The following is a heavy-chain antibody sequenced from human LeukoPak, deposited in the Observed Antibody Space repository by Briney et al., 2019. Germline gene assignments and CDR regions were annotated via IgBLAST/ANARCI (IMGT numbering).Heavy chain of an antibody. J-gene: IGHJ2*01. CDR2: IYYSGST. CDR1: GGSISSYY. V-gene: IGHV4-59*12. Sequence: SETLSLTCTVSGGSISSYYWSWIRQPPGKGLEWIGYIYYSGSTNYNPSLKSRVTISVDTSKNQFSLKLSSVTAADTAVYYCARDSLLWFGELPQNWYFDLWGRGTLVTVSS. D-gene: IGHD3-10*01. CDR3: ARDSLLWFGELPQNWYFDL.